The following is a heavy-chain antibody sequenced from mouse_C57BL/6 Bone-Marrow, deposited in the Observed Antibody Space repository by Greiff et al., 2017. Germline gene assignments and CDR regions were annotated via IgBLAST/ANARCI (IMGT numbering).Heavy chain of an antibody. J-gene: IGHJ3*01. V-gene: IGHV1-81*01. CDR3: ARGGGCEFAY. CDR1: GYTFTGYD. CDR2: IYPRSGNT. Sequence: QVHVKQSGAELVRPGASVKLSCKASGYTFTGYDMSWVKQRPGQGLEWIGEIYPRSGNTYYNEKFKGKATLTADKSSSTAYMELRSLTSEDSAVYFCARGGGCEFAYGGQGTRVTVAA.